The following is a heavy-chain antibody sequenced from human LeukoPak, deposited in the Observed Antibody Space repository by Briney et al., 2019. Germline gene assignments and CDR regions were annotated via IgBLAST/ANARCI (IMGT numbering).Heavy chain of an antibody. CDR2: INSDGSST. CDR1: GFTFSSYW. Sequence: GGSLRFSCAASGFTFSSYWMHWVRQAPGKGLVWVSRINSDGSSTSYADSGKGRFTISRDNAKNTLYLQMNSLRAEDTAVYYCARALGDTAMVFFDYWGQGTLVTVSS. V-gene: IGHV3-74*01. D-gene: IGHD5-18*01. CDR3: ARALGDTAMVFFDY. J-gene: IGHJ4*02.